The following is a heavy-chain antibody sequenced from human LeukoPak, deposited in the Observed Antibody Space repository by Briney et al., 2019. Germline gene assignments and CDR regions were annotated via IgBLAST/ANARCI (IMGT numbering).Heavy chain of an antibody. CDR2: ISANSGNT. V-gene: IGHV1-18*01. J-gene: IGHJ4*02. Sequence: ASVKVSCKPSGYSFTRNGISWVRQAPGQGLEWMAWISANSGNTSYAQNFQDRVTLTTDTSTSTAYMELRSLRSDDTAVYYCARDVNYAFDYWGQGTPVTVSS. CDR1: GYSFTRNG. CDR3: ARDVNYAFDY. D-gene: IGHD3-16*01.